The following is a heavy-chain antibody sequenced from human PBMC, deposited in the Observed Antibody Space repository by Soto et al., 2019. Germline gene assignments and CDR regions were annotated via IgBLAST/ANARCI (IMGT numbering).Heavy chain of an antibody. CDR3: ARHKSSLLSYDPTGRVADY. CDR1: GYSFTNKW. Sequence: GESLKISCKSSGYSFTNKWIVWVRQMPGKGLEWMGIIYPGDSDVRYSPSFQGQVTISADKSISTAYLQWSSLKASDTAMYYCARHKSSLLSYDPTGRVADYWGQGTLVTVSS. CDR2: IYPGDSDV. D-gene: IGHD3-3*01. J-gene: IGHJ4*02. V-gene: IGHV5-51*01.